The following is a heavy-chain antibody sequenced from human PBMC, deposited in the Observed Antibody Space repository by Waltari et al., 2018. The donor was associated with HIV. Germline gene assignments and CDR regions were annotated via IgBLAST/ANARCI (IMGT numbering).Heavy chain of an antibody. CDR3: ARGRGGPDY. CDR2: IGYDGKEK. D-gene: IGHD3-10*01. Sequence: QVQLVESGGGVVQPGRSLRLSCAASGFTFSSYAMHWVRQAPGKGLEWVAVIGYDGKEKLYADSVKGRFTSSRGNSRNTLYLQMNSLRAEDTAVYYCARGRGGPDYWGQGTLVTVSS. J-gene: IGHJ4*02. CDR1: GFTFSSYA. V-gene: IGHV3-30*01.